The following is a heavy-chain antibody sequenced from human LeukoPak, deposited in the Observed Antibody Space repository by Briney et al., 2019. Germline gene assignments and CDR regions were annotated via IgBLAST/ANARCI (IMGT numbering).Heavy chain of an antibody. CDR3: ARGRDTAMVQYYFDY. D-gene: IGHD5-18*01. J-gene: IGHJ4*02. CDR2: MSPNSGNT. V-gene: IGHV1-8*01. Sequence: ASVKVSCKASGYTFTSYDINWVRQATGQGLEWMGWMSPNSGNTGYAQKFQGRVTMTRNTSISTAYMELSSLSSEDTAVYYCARGRDTAMVQYYFDYWGQGTLVTVSS. CDR1: GYTFTSYD.